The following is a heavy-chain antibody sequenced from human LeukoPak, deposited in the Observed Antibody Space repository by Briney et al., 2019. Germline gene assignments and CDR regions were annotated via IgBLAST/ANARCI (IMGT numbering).Heavy chain of an antibody. CDR2: IYYSVST. CDR1: GGSVSSGSYY. J-gene: IGHJ4*02. D-gene: IGHD3-10*01. Sequence: SETLSLTCTVSGGSVSSGSYYWSWIRQPPGKGLEWIGYIYYSVSTNYNPSLKSRVTMSVDTSQNQFSLKLSSVTAADTAVYYCARRGGSGRSFDYWGQGTLVTISS. CDR3: ARRGGSGRSFDY. V-gene: IGHV4-61*01.